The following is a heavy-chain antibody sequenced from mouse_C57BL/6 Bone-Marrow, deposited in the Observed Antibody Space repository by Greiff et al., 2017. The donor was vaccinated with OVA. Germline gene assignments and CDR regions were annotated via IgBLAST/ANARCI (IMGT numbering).Heavy chain of an antibody. CDR1: GFSFTSYG. CDR3: ASLLLRPGAMDY. J-gene: IGHJ4*01. Sequence: VKLVESGPGLVQPSQSLSITCTVSGFSFTSYGVHWVRQSPGKGLEWLGVIWSGGSTDYNAAFISRLSISKDNSKSQVFFKMNSLQADDTAIYYCASLLLRPGAMDYWGQGTSVTVSS. D-gene: IGHD1-1*01. V-gene: IGHV2-2*01. CDR2: IWSGGST.